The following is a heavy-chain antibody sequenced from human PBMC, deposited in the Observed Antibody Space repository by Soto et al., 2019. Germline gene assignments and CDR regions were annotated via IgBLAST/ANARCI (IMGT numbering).Heavy chain of an antibody. J-gene: IGHJ6*03. CDR3: ARGSWDDVSGHYYMDV. CDR2: TYYKSKWYY. CDR1: VDSVSNNSDG. Sequence: SQTLSLTCDISVDSVSNNSDGWNWIRQTPSRGLEWLGRTYYKSKWYYTYAASVKSRITVSPDTSKNQFSLQLTSVTPEDTAVYYCARGSWDDVSGHYYMDVWDKGTTVTVSS. V-gene: IGHV6-1*01. D-gene: IGHD1-1*01.